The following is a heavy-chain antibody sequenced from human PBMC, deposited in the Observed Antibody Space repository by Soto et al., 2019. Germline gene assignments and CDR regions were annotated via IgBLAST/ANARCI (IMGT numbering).Heavy chain of an antibody. CDR3: ARGATSRDNWNFDY. V-gene: IGHV3-21*01. Sequence: GGSLRLSCAASGFTFSSYSMNWVRQAPGKGLEWVSSISSSSSYIYYADSVKGRFTISRDNAKNSLYLQMNSLRAEDTAVYYCARGATSRDNWNFDYWGQGTLVTVSS. J-gene: IGHJ4*02. CDR2: ISSSSSYI. CDR1: GFTFSSYS. D-gene: IGHD1-1*01.